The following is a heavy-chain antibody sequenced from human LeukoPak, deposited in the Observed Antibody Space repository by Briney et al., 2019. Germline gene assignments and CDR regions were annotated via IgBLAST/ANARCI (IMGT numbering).Heavy chain of an antibody. V-gene: IGHV1-69*13. J-gene: IGHJ4*02. D-gene: IGHD3-16*02. CDR1: GGTFSSYA. CDR3: AADLSGPRRVFDY. Sequence: SVKVSCKASGGTFSSYAISWVRQAPGQGLEWMGGIIPIFGTANYAQKFQGRVTITADESASTAYMELSSLRSEDTAVYYCAADLSGPRRVFDYWGQGTLVTVSS. CDR2: IIPIFGTA.